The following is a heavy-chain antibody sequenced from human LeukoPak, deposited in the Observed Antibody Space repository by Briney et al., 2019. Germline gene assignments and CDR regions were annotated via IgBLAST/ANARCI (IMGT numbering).Heavy chain of an antibody. CDR2: ISGGGDHT. CDR1: GFTFNNYV. J-gene: IGHJ4*02. CDR3: AKDPRGGYIGSYYFDY. V-gene: IGHV3-23*01. Sequence: GGSLRLSCTASGFTFNNYVMSWVRQAPGKGLEWVSAISGGGDHTYYADSVKGRFTISRDNSKNTLYLQMNSLRAEDTAVYYFAKDPRGGYIGSYYFDYWGQGTLVTVSS. D-gene: IGHD1-26*01.